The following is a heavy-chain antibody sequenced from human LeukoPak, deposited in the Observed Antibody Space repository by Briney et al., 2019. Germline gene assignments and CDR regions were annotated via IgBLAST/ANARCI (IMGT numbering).Heavy chain of an antibody. Sequence: PGGSLRLSCAASGFTFSSYSMSWVRQAPGKGLEWVSYISSSSSTIYYADSVKGRFTISRDNAKSSLYLQMNSLRAEDTAVYYCARPAYTAAYDLWGQGTMVTVSS. D-gene: IGHD3-16*01. J-gene: IGHJ3*01. V-gene: IGHV3-48*04. CDR3: ARPAYTAAYDL. CDR1: GFTFSSYS. CDR2: ISSSSSTI.